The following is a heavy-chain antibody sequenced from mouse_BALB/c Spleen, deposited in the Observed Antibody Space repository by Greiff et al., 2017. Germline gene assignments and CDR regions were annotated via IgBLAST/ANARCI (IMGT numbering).Heavy chain of an antibody. CDR2: ISSGSSTI. CDR1: GFTFSSFG. D-gene: IGHD2-4*01. Sequence: EVQGVESGGGLVQPGGSRKLSCAASGFTFSSFGMHWVRQAPEKGLEWVAYISSGSSTIYYADTVKGRFTISRDNPKNTLFLQMTSLRSEDTAMYYCARSPIYYDYDVWFAYWGQGTLVTVSA. V-gene: IGHV5-17*02. J-gene: IGHJ3*01. CDR3: ARSPIYYDYDVWFAY.